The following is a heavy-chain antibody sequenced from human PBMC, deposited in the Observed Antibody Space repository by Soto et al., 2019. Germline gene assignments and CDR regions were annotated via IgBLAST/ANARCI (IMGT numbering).Heavy chain of an antibody. D-gene: IGHD4-17*01. J-gene: IGHJ4*02. CDR3: AHYRIFGDYMYYFDS. V-gene: IGHV2-5*02. Sequence: QITLKESGPTLVKPTQTLTLTCTFSGFSLSTSRVGVGWIRQPPGKALEWLALIYWDDDKRYSPSLKTRLTTTKQTPTNQVVPTMTTMDPVDTATYYCAHYRIFGDYMYYFDSWGQGTLVTVSS. CDR2: IYWDDDK. CDR1: GFSLSTSRVG.